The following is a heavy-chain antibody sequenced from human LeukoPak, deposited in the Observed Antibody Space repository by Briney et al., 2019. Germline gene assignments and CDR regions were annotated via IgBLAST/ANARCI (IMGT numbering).Heavy chain of an antibody. Sequence: GGTLRLSCAPSGFTFSNYYMSWVRQAPGKGLEWVSYISGSSGSTNYADSVMGRFTIPRDNGKNSLYLQMNSLRAEDTAVYYCARDQGENYDSSGYYPYWGQGTLVTVSS. J-gene: IGHJ4*02. V-gene: IGHV3-11*06. CDR1: GFTFSNYY. D-gene: IGHD3-22*01. CDR3: ARDQGENYDSSGYYPY. CDR2: ISGSSGST.